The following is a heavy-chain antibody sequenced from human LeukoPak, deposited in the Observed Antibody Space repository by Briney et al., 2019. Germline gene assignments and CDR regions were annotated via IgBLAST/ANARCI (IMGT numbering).Heavy chain of an antibody. D-gene: IGHD3-9*01. J-gene: IGHJ4*02. V-gene: IGHV4-34*01. Sequence: SETLSLTCAVYGGSFSGYYWSWIRQPPGKGLEWIGEINHSGSTNYNPSLKSRVTISVDTSKNQFSLKLSSVTAADTAVYYCARGYSNDILTGPIDYWGQGTLVTVSS. CDR3: ARGYSNDILTGPIDY. CDR1: GGSFSGYY. CDR2: INHSGST.